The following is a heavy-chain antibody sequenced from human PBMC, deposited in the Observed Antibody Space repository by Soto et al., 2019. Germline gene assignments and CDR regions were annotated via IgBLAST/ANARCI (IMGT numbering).Heavy chain of an antibody. CDR1: GYTFTSYG. CDR3: ARDQQYQLPSYYYYYYGMDV. CDR2: ISAYNGNT. D-gene: IGHD2-2*01. Sequence: ASVKVSCKASGYTFTSYGISWVRQAPGQGLEWMGWISAYNGNTNYAQKLQGRVTMTTDTSTSTAYMELRSLRSDDTAVYYCARDQQYQLPSYYYYYYGMDVWGQGTTVTV. V-gene: IGHV1-18*01. J-gene: IGHJ6*02.